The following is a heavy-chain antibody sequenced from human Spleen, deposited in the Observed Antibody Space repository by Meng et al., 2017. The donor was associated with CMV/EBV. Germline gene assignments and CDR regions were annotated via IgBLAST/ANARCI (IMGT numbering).Heavy chain of an antibody. CDR2: TSAYNGNT. CDR1: GYTSRGHG. D-gene: IGHD3-3*01. CDR3: AKDGYYDLWSGSFDY. Sequence: SGYTSRGHGISWVRQAPGQGLGWMAWTSAYNGNTLYAQKFQGRVSMSTDTSTSTAYMELTSLTSDDTAVYYCAKDGYYDLWSGSFDYWGQGTLVTVSS. V-gene: IGHV1-18*04. J-gene: IGHJ4*02.